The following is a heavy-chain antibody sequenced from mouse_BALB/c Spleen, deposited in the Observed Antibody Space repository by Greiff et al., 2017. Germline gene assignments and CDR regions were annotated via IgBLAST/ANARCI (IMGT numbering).Heavy chain of an antibody. CDR2: ISSGSSTI. CDR3: ARGVYGNYVDYAMDY. J-gene: IGHJ4*01. CDR1: GFTFSSFG. D-gene: IGHD2-1*01. V-gene: IGHV5-17*02. Sequence: DVQLVESGGGLVQPGGSRKLSCAASGFTFSSFGMHWVRQAPEKGLEWVAYISSGSSTIYYADTVKGRFTISRDNPKNTLFLQMTSLRSEDTAMYYCARGVYGNYVDYAMDYWGQGTSVTVSS.